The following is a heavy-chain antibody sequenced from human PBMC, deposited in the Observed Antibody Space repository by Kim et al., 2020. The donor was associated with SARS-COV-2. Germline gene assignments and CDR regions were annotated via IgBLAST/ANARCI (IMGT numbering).Heavy chain of an antibody. CDR2: IIPILGIA. V-gene: IGHV1-69*04. D-gene: IGHD3-10*01. Sequence: SVKVSCKASGGTFSSYAISWVRQAPGQGLEWMGRIIPILGIANYAQKFQGRVTITADKSTRTAYMELSSLRSEDTAVYYCARDSTGITMVRGADSSGRWFDPWGQGTLVTVSS. CDR3: ARDSTGITMVRGADSSGRWFDP. J-gene: IGHJ5*02. CDR1: GGTFSSYA.